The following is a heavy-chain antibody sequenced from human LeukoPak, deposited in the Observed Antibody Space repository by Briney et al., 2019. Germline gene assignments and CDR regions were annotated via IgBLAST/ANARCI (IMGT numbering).Heavy chain of an antibody. J-gene: IGHJ3*01. D-gene: IGHD2-15*01. CDR1: GDSINSAIYC. CDR2: ICHSGNT. Sequence: PSETLSLTCTVSGDSINSAIYCWGWIRQPPGKDLEWIGTICHSGNTYYNPSLKSRVTVSVDTSKSQLSLRLSSVTAADTSVYYCARYCNAGACSMFKTFDVWGQGTMVTVSS. CDR3: ARYCNAGACSMFKTFDV. V-gene: IGHV4-39*01.